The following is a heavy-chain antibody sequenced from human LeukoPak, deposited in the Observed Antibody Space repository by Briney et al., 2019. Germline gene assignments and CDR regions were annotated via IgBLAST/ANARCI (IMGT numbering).Heavy chain of an antibody. CDR2: ISAYNGNT. Sequence: ASVKVSCKASGYTFTSYGISWVRQAPGQGLEWMGWISAYNGNTSYAQKFQGRVTMTRDTSTSTVYMELSSLRSEDTAVYYCARDAGRDGYNWPGASSSGEDYWGQGTLVTVSS. D-gene: IGHD5-24*01. CDR3: ARDAGRDGYNWPGASSSGEDY. CDR1: GYTFTSYG. J-gene: IGHJ4*02. V-gene: IGHV1-18*01.